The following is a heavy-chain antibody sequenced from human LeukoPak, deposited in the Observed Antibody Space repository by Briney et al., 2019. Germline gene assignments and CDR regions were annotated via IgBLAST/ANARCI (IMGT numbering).Heavy chain of an antibody. Sequence: ASVKVSCKAPGYTFTGYYMHWVRQAPGQGLEWMGRINPNSGGTNYAQKLQGRVTMTTDTSTSTAYMELRSLRSDDTAVYYCARDSSGWYSDFDYWGQGTLVTVSS. CDR3: ARDSSGWYSDFDY. CDR1: GYTFTGYY. J-gene: IGHJ4*02. CDR2: INPNSGGT. V-gene: IGHV1-2*06. D-gene: IGHD6-19*01.